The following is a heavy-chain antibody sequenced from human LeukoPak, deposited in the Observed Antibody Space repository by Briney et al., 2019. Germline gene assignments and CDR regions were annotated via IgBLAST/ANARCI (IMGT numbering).Heavy chain of an antibody. D-gene: IGHD2-15*01. CDR1: GFTFSTYT. CDR2: ITSSSSYI. J-gene: IGHJ6*03. Sequence: GGSLRLSCAASGFTFSTYTMNWVRQAPGKGLERVSSITSSSSYIYYADSVKGRFTISRDNAKNTLYLQMNSLRAEDTAIYYCAKNGDRGAYCSGGSCYPYYYYNMDVWGKGTTVTISS. V-gene: IGHV3-21*04. CDR3: AKNGDRGAYCSGGSCYPYYYYNMDV.